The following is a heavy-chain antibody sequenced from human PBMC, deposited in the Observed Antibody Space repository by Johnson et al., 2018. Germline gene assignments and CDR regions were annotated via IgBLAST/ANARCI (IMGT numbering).Heavy chain of an antibody. Sequence: EVQLVESGGGLVQPGGSLRLSCAASGFTFSSYDMHWVRQATGKGLEWVSAISGSGGSTYYADSVKGRFTISRDNSKNTLYLQMYSLRAEDTAVYYCAKDRGRSWYDDAFDIWGQGTMVTVSS. CDR2: ISGSGGST. J-gene: IGHJ3*02. D-gene: IGHD6-13*01. CDR3: AKDRGRSWYDDAFDI. CDR1: GFTFSSYD. V-gene: IGHV3-23*04.